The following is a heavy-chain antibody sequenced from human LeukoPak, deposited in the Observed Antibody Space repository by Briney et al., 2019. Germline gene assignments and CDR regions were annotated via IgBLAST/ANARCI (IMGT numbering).Heavy chain of an antibody. CDR1: GFTFSSYA. Sequence: PGGSLRLSCAASGFTFSSYAMHWVRQAPGKGLEWVAVISYDGSNKYYADSVKGRFTISRDNSKNTLYLQMNSLRAEDTAVYYCARDRTQRDYDAFDYWGQGTLDTVSS. J-gene: IGHJ4*02. D-gene: IGHD3-3*01. CDR2: ISYDGSNK. V-gene: IGHV3-30*04. CDR3: ARDRTQRDYDAFDY.